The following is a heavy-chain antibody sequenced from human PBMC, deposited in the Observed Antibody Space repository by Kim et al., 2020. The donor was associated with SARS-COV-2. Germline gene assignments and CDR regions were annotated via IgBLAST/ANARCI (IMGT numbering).Heavy chain of an antibody. CDR1: GESSSGDY. CDR2: IHRSGST. V-gene: IGHV4-34*01. CDR3: ATNRGYDRDYGMDV. Sequence: SETLSLTCAVYGESSSGDYWTWIRQPPGKGLEWIGEIHRSGSTAYSPSLDGRVTISLDLSTIQFSLRLTSVTAADTAVYYCATNRGYDRDYGMDVWGQGTTVVVSS. D-gene: IGHD3-22*01. J-gene: IGHJ6*02.